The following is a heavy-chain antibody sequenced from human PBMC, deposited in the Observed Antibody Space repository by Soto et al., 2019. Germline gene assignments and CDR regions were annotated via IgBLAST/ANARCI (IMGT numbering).Heavy chain of an antibody. D-gene: IGHD2-8*01. Sequence: QVQLQQSGPGLVKPSQTLSLTCAISGDSVSTNSATWDWIRQSPSRGLELLGRTYYRSKWLNDYPVSVNGRIRINPDTSNYQFSPQLTSVTPDDTGVYYWARLIGNSWLDSWGQGTLVTVSS. CDR2: TYYRSKWLN. CDR1: GDSVSTNSAT. J-gene: IGHJ5*01. CDR3: ARLIGNSWLDS. V-gene: IGHV6-1*01.